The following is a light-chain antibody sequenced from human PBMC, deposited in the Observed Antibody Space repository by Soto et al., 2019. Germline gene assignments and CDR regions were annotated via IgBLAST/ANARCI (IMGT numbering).Light chain of an antibody. J-gene: IGLJ2*01. CDR3: SSYTSSNTVV. CDR2: DVS. Sequence: QSALTQPASVSGSPGQSITISCTGTSSDVGDYNYVSWYQQHPGKAPKLMIYDVSNRPSGVSNRFSGSKSGNTASLIISGLQAEDEADYYCSSYTSSNTVVFGGGTKLT. CDR1: SSDVGDYNY. V-gene: IGLV2-14*01.